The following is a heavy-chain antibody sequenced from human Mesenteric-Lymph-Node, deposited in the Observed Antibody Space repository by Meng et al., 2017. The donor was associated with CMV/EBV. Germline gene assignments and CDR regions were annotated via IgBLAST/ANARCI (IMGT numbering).Heavy chain of an antibody. CDR3: ARDRYQVRGVMNY. V-gene: IGHV1-18*01. J-gene: IGHJ4*02. CDR1: VYTLTSYG. CDR2: ISAYNGNT. D-gene: IGHD3-10*01. Sequence: CKASVYTLTSYGISWVRQAPGQGLEWMGWISAYNGNTNYAQKLQGRVTMTTDTSTRTAYMELRSLRSDDTAVYYCARDRYQVRGVMNYWGQGTLVTVSS.